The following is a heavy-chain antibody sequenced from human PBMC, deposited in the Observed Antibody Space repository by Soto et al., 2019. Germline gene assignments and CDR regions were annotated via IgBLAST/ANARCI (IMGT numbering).Heavy chain of an antibody. Sequence: GGSLRLSCAASGFTFSNAWMSWVRQAPGKGLEWVGRIKSKTDGGTTDYAAPVKGRFTISRDDSKNTLYLQMNSLKTEDTAVYYCTTHGGAVTTVTTSNYWGQGTLVTVSS. J-gene: IGHJ4*02. CDR2: IKSKTDGGTT. CDR3: TTHGGAVTTVTTSNY. CDR1: GFTFSNAW. D-gene: IGHD4-17*01. V-gene: IGHV3-15*01.